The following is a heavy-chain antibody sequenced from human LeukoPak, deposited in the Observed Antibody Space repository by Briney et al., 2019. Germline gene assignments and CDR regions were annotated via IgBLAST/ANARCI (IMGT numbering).Heavy chain of an antibody. J-gene: IGHJ6*03. Sequence: GGSLRLSCAASGFTFSTYGMHWVRQAPGKGLEWVAFIRYDAINKCYADSVKGRFTISRDNSRNTLYLQMNSLRAEDTALYYCAKDGGTVSGTYYFDMDVWGKGTTVTISS. CDR3: AKDGGTVSGTYYFDMDV. CDR2: IRYDAINK. V-gene: IGHV3-30*02. CDR1: GFTFSTYG. D-gene: IGHD1-26*01.